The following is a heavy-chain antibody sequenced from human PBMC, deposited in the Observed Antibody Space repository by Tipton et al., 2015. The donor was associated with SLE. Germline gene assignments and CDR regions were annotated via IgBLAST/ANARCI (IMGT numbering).Heavy chain of an antibody. D-gene: IGHD3-10*01. Sequence: TLSLTCTVSGGSISSGSYYWSWIRQPAGKGLEWIGNIYHSGSTYYNPSLKSRVTISVDRSKNQFSLKLSSVTAADTAVYYCARARRGFDYWGQGTLVTVSS. CDR1: GGSISSGSYY. V-gene: IGHV4-61*10. J-gene: IGHJ4*02. CDR2: IYHSGST. CDR3: ARARRGFDY.